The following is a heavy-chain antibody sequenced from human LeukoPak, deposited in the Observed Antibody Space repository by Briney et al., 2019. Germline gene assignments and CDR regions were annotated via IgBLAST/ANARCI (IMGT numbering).Heavy chain of an antibody. CDR2: ISGNGTST. J-gene: IGHJ5*02. CDR3: VMLVGFHYVANSHWFDP. Sequence: PGGSLRLSCAASGFTFSKFAMSWVRQAPGKGLEWVSAISGNGTSTYYADSVKGRFTISRDDSKNTLYLQMNSLRAEDTAVYYCVMLVGFHYVANSHWFDPWGQGTLVTVSS. CDR1: GFTFSKFA. V-gene: IGHV3-23*01. D-gene: IGHD4-23*01.